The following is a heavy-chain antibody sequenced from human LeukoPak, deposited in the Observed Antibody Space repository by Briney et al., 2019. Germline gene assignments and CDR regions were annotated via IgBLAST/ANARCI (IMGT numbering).Heavy chain of an antibody. D-gene: IGHD5-12*01. CDR2: ISAYNGNT. CDR1: GYTFTSYG. J-gene: IGHJ3*02. V-gene: IGHV1-18*01. CDR3: ARIAVDIVATGCAFDI. Sequence: ASVKVSCKASGYTFTSYGISWVRQAPGQGLEWMGWISAYNGNTNYAQKLQGRVTMTTDTSTSTAYMELRSLRSDDTAVYYCARIAVDIVATGCAFDIWGQGTMVTVPS.